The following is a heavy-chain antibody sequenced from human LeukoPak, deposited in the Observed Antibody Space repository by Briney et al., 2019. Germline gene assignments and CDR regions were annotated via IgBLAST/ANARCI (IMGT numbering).Heavy chain of an antibody. J-gene: IGHJ4*02. CDR2: INHRGSS. CDR1: GESFSAYF. D-gene: IGHD2-15*01. V-gene: IGHV4-34*01. CDR3: ARGSSFDGYCSAGACDAGYYDS. Sequence: SETLSLTCAVYGESFSAYFWNWIRRAPGKPLEYIGEINHRGSSHYNPSLKTRVTLSVDTSKNQFSLKLTSVTAADTAVYFCARGSSFDGYCSAGACDAGYYDSWGQGTPVTVSS.